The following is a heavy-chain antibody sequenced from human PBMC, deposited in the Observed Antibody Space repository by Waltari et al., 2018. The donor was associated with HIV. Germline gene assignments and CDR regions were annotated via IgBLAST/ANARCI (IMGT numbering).Heavy chain of an antibody. Sequence: QLQLQESGPGLVKPSETLSLTCTVSGGSISSSSYYWGWIRQPPGKGLEWIGRIYYSGRTYYNPSFKSRVTISVETSKNQFSLKLSSVTAADTAVYYCARGSYYYGSGSYYNLGPYYFDYWGQGTLVTVSS. CDR2: IYYSGRT. CDR1: GGSISSSSYY. V-gene: IGHV4-39*01. D-gene: IGHD3-10*01. CDR3: ARGSYYYGSGSYYNLGPYYFDY. J-gene: IGHJ4*02.